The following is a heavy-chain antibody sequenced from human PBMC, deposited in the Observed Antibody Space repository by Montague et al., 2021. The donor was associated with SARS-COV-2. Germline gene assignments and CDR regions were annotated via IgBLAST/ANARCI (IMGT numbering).Heavy chain of an antibody. Sequence: SETLSLTCAVYGGSFSGYYWSWIRQPPGKGLEWTGEINHNGSTNYNPFLKSRVTISVDTSKNQFSLKLTSVTAADTAVYYCARRVVVRGVIRPPHYYFDYWGQGTLVTVSS. CDR3: ARRVVVRGVIRPPHYYFDY. V-gene: IGHV4-34*01. CDR1: GGSFSGYY. J-gene: IGHJ4*02. D-gene: IGHD3-10*01. CDR2: INHNGST.